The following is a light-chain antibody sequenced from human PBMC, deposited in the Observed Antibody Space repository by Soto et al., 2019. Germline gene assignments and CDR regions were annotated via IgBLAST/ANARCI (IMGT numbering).Light chain of an antibody. CDR2: AAS. CDR3: QQYSEWPLT. V-gene: IGKV3D-15*01. J-gene: IGKJ4*01. CDR1: QTIHSN. Sequence: EIVMTQSPATLSVSPGERVTLSCRPSQTIHSNLDWYQQRPGQAPRPLIYAASTRATGIPARFSGNGFGTEFTLTISSLQSEDFAVYYCQQYSEWPLTFGGGTKVEIK.